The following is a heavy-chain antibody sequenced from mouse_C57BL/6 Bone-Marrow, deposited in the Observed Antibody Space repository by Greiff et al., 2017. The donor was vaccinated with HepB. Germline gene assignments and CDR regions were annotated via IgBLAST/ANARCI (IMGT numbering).Heavy chain of an antibody. Sequence: VMLVESGPGLVQPSQSLSITCTVSGFSLTSYGVHWVRQSPGKGLEWLGVIWRGGSTDYNAAFMSRLSITKDNSKSQVFFKMNSLQADDTDIYYCAKERGNYYGSSYAMDYWGQGTSVTVSS. J-gene: IGHJ4*01. CDR1: GFSLTSYG. V-gene: IGHV2-5*01. CDR2: IWRGGST. D-gene: IGHD1-1*01. CDR3: AKERGNYYGSSYAMDY.